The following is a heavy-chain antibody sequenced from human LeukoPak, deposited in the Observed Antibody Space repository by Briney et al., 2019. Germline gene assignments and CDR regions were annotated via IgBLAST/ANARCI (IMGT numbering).Heavy chain of an antibody. CDR2: INHSGST. Sequence: SETLSLTCAVYGGSFSGYYWSWIRQPPGKGLEWIGEINHSGSTNYNPSLKSRVTISVDTSKNQFSLKLSSVTAADTAVYYCARSRHGSSWYRRNWFDPWGQGTLVTVSS. V-gene: IGHV4-34*01. CDR1: GGSFSGYY. J-gene: IGHJ5*02. D-gene: IGHD6-13*01. CDR3: ARSRHGSSWYRRNWFDP.